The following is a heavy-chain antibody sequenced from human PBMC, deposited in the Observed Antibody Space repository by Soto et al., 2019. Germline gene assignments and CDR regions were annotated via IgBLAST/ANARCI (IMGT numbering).Heavy chain of an antibody. CDR3: ARRGDTSGSYHYYLDS. CDR1: GFTFSSYA. J-gene: IGHJ4*02. D-gene: IGHD3-3*01. CDR2: ISTSGGTT. Sequence: PGGSLRLSCAASGFTFSSYAMTWVRQAPGKGLEWVSGISTSGGTTHYADSVQGRFTISRDNSKNTLYLQMSSLRGEDTAVYFCARRGDTSGSYHYYLDSWGQGTQVTVSS. V-gene: IGHV3-23*01.